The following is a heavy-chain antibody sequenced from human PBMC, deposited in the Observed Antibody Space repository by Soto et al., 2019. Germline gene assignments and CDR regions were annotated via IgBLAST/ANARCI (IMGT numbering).Heavy chain of an antibody. J-gene: IGHJ4*02. Sequence: EVQLVESGGGLVQPGGSLRLSCAASGFTFSSYSMNWVRQAPGKGLEWVSYISSSSSTIYYADSVKGRFTISRDNAKNSLYLQRNSLRDEATAVYYCAREGVPNCGGDCYMVWGYWGQGTLVTVSS. D-gene: IGHD2-21*02. CDR1: GFTFSSYS. CDR3: AREGVPNCGGDCYMVWGY. V-gene: IGHV3-48*02. CDR2: ISSSSSTI.